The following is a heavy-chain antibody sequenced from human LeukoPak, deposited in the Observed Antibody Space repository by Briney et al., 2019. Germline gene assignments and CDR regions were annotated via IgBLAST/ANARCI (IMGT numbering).Heavy chain of an antibody. CDR1: GYTFTSYY. CDR3: AKTMTRVPNTPQAFDI. V-gene: IGHV1-46*01. D-gene: IGHD4-11*01. CDR2: FNPSGGST. J-gene: IGHJ3*02. Sequence: ASVKVSCKASGYTFTSYYMHWVRQAPGQGLEWMGIFNPSGGSTSYAQKFQGRVTMTRNMSTSTVYMELSSLRSEDTAVYYCAKTMTRVPNTPQAFDIWGQGTMVTVSS.